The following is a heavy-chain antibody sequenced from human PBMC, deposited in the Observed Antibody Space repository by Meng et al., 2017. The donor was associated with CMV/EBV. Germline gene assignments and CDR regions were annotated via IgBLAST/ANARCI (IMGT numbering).Heavy chain of an antibody. J-gene: IGHJ6*02. CDR3: ARDGTIAAAGHSYYYYGMDV. V-gene: IGHV3-7*01. Sequence: GGSLRLSCAASGFTFSSYWMSWVRQAPGKGLEWVANIKQDGSEKYYVDSVKGRFTISRDNAKNSLYLQMNSLRAEDTAVYYCARDGTIAAAGHSYYYYGMDVWGQGTTVNRLL. CDR1: GFTFSSYW. CDR2: IKQDGSEK. D-gene: IGHD6-13*01.